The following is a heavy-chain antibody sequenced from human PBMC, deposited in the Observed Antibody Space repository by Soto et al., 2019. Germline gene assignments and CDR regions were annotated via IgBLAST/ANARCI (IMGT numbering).Heavy chain of an antibody. CDR2: ISGSGGST. D-gene: IGHD3-22*01. Sequence: EVQLLESGGGLVQPGGSLRLSCAASGFTFSSYAMSWVRQAPGKGLEWVSAISGSGGSTYYAHSVKGRFTISRYNSKNTLYLQMNSLRADDTAIYYCAKVGFYYYDSSSNYYWGQGTLVTVSS. CDR3: AKVGFYYYDSSSNYY. J-gene: IGHJ4*02. V-gene: IGHV3-23*01. CDR1: GFTFSSYA.